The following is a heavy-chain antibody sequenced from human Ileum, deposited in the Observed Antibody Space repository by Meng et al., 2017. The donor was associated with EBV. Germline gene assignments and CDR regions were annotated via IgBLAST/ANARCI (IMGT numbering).Heavy chain of an antibody. CDR1: SGFISSLNW. V-gene: IGHV4-4*02. D-gene: IGHD2/OR15-2a*01. CDR2: IFHSGIT. J-gene: IGHJ4*02. Sequence: QVQLQELGPGLVKPWGTLSLTCAVSSGFISSLNWWTWVRQPPGKGLEWIGEIFHSGITNYNPSLKSRVTISVDKSKSQFSLKLSSVTAADTAVYYCAGKREYVNAWPFDYWGQGTLVTVSS. CDR3: AGKREYVNAWPFDY.